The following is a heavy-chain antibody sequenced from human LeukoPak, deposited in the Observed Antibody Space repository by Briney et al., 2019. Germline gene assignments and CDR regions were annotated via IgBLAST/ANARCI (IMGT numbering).Heavy chain of an antibody. Sequence: NLGESLKISFKGSGYSFTSYWIGWVRQMPGKGLEWMGIIYPGDSDTRYSPSLQGQVTISADKSISTAYLQWSSLKASDTAMYYCVKVADEDDYWGQGTLVTVSS. V-gene: IGHV5-51*01. CDR2: IYPGDSDT. J-gene: IGHJ4*02. CDR1: GYSFTSYW. CDR3: VKVADEDDY. D-gene: IGHD6-19*01.